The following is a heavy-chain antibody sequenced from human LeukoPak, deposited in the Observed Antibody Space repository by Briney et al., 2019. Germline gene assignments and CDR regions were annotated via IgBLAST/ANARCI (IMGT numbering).Heavy chain of an antibody. D-gene: IGHD3-22*01. V-gene: IGHV3-23*01. CDR3: AKDGPPGASTYYYDSSGYYPFDY. CDR1: GFTFSSYA. CDR2: ISGSGGST. Sequence: PGGSLRLSCAASGFTFSSYAMSWVRQAPGKGLEWVSAISGSGGSTYYADSVKGRFTISRDNSKNTLYLQMNSLRAEDTAVYYCAKDGPPGASTYYYDSSGYYPFDYWGQGTLVTVSS. J-gene: IGHJ4*02.